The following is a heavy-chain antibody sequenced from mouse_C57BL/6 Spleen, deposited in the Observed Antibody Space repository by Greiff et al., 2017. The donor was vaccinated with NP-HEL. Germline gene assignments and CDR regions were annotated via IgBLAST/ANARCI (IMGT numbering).Heavy chain of an antibody. CDR2: INPSNGGT. V-gene: IGHV1-53*01. J-gene: IGHJ1*03. CDR1: GYTFTSYW. D-gene: IGHD1-1*02. Sequence: QVQLQQSGTELVKPGASVKLSCKASGYTFTSYWMHWVKQRPGQGLEWIGNINPSNGGTNYNEKFKSKATLTVDKSSSTAYMQLSSLTSEDSAVYYCARKVGPRDWYFDVWGTGTTVTVSS. CDR3: ARKVGPRDWYFDV.